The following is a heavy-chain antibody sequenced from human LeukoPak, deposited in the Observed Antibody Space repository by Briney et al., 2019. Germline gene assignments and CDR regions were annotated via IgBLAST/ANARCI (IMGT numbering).Heavy chain of an antibody. CDR1: GFTFTDHF. V-gene: IGHV3-15*01. CDR3: TTGLYYYDSSGYYYVVHAFDI. Sequence: GGSLRLSCATSGFTFTDHFMDWVRQAPGKGLEWAGRIKSKTDGGTTDYAAPVKGRFTISRDDSKNTLYLQMNSLKTEDTAVYYCTTGLYYYDSSGYYYVVHAFDIWGQGTMVTVSS. D-gene: IGHD3-22*01. CDR2: IKSKTDGGTT. J-gene: IGHJ3*02.